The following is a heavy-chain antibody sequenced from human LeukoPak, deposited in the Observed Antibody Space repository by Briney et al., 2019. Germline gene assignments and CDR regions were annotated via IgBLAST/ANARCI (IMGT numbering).Heavy chain of an antibody. Sequence: GGSLRLSCAASGFTFDDYAMHWVRQVSGKGLERVSRISWNSISIGYADSVKGRFTISRDNAKNSLYLQMNSLRAEDTALYYCAKAVGAWVLAAAVNWGQGTLVTVSS. J-gene: IGHJ4*02. V-gene: IGHV3-9*01. CDR2: ISWNSISI. CDR1: GFTFDDYA. CDR3: AKAVGAWVLAAAVN. D-gene: IGHD6-13*01.